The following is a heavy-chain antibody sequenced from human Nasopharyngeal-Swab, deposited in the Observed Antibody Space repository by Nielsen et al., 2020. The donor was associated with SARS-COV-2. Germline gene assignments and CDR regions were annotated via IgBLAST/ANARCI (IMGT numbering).Heavy chain of an antibody. Sequence: SETLSLTCAVYGGSFSGYYWSWIRQPPGKGLEWIGEINHSGSTNYNPSLKSRVTISVDTSKNQLSLKLSSVTAADTAVYYCARGSPVYCSRTSCYGKYYYYRMEVWGQGTTVTVS. J-gene: IGHJ6*02. D-gene: IGHD2-2*01. V-gene: IGHV4-34*01. CDR2: INHSGST. CDR3: ARGSPVYCSRTSCYGKYYYYRMEV. CDR1: GGSFSGYY.